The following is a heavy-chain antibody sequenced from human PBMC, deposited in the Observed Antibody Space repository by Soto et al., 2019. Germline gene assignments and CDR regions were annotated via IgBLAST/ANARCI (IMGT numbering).Heavy chain of an antibody. D-gene: IGHD2-15*01. Sequence: ASVKVACMSSGGTFSISTISWLRQAPGQGLEWMGRIIPILGIANYAQKFQGRVTITADKSTSTAYMELSSLRSEDTAVYYCARMVGLPRTYYMDVRGKGTTVTVSS. V-gene: IGHV1-69*02. CDR3: ARMVGLPRTYYMDV. CDR2: IIPILGIA. CDR1: GGTFSIST. J-gene: IGHJ6*03.